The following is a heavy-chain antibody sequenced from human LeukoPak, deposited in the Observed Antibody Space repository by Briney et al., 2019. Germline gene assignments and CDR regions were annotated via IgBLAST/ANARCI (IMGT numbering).Heavy chain of an antibody. CDR1: DGSFSGYY. Sequence: PSETLSLTCAVYDGSFSGYYWRWIRQPPGKGLEWIGEINHSGSTNYNPSLKSRVTISVDTSKNQFSLKLSYVPAADTAVYYCARGGLTITYYYGMDVWGQGTTVTVSS. D-gene: IGHD3-10*01. CDR2: INHSGST. V-gene: IGHV4-34*01. J-gene: IGHJ6*02. CDR3: ARGGLTITYYYGMDV.